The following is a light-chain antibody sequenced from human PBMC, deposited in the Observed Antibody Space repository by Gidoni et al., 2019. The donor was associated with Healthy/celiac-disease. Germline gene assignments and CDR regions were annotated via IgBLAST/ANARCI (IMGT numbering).Light chain of an antibody. CDR1: SSNIGAGYD. V-gene: IGLV1-40*01. CDR3: QSYDSSLSVEV. CDR2: GNS. Sequence: QSVLTQPPSVSGAPGQRVTIPCTGSSSNIGAGYDVHWYQQLPGTAPKLLIYGNSHRPSGVPDRFSGSKSGTSASLAITGLQAEDEADYYCQSYDSSLSVEVFGTGTKVTVL. J-gene: IGLJ1*01.